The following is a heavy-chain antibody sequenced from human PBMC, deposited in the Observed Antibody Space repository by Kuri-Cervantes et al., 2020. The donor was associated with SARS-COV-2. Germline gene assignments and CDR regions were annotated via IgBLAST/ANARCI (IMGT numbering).Heavy chain of an antibody. CDR3: AREDYYYDSSGSPRHYFDY. J-gene: IGHJ4*02. CDR1: GGSFSGYY. V-gene: IGHV4-34*01. CDR2: INHSGST. D-gene: IGHD3-22*01. Sequence: SETLSLTCAVYGGSFSGYYWSWIRQPPGKGLEWIGEINHSGSTYYNPSLKSRVTISVDTSKNQFSLKLSSVTAADTAVYYCAREDYYYDSSGSPRHYFDYWGQGTLVTVSS.